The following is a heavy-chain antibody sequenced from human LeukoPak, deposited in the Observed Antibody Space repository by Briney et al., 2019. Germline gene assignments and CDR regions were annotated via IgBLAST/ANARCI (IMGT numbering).Heavy chain of an antibody. V-gene: IGHV1-2*02. CDR3: AKDRMTTVTTGDWFDP. J-gene: IGHJ5*02. CDR1: GYTFTGYY. CDR2: INPNSGGT. Sequence: ASVKVSCKASGYTFTGYYMHWVRQAPGQGLGWMGWINPNSGGTNYAQKFQGRVTITRNTSISTAYMELSSLRAEDTAVYYCAKDRMTTVTTGDWFDPWGQGTLVTVSS. D-gene: IGHD4-17*01.